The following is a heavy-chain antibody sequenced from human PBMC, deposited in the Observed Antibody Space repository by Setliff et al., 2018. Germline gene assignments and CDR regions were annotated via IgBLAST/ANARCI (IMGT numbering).Heavy chain of an antibody. J-gene: IGHJ4*02. V-gene: IGHV1-18*01. CDR2: ISPYSGNT. CDR1: GYTFSNYG. D-gene: IGHD2-2*01. Sequence: ASVKVSCKTSGYTFSNYGVSWVRQAPGQGLEWVGWISPYSGNTYYAPKFQGRITMTTDTSTTTAYMELKSLRSDDTAIYYCSRLVRYCTRTSCQRLSGDDYWGQGALVTVSS. CDR3: SRLVRYCTRTSCQRLSGDDY.